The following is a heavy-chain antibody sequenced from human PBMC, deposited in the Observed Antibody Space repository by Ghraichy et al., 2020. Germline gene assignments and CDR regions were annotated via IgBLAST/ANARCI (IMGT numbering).Heavy chain of an antibody. D-gene: IGHD5-18*01. CDR3: ARGSWYVDTAMID. Sequence: GGSLRLSCAASGFTFSSYSMNWVRQAPGKGLEWVSYISSSSSTIYYADSVKGRFTISRDNAKNSLYLQMNSLRAEDTAVYYCARGSWYVDTAMIDWGQGTLVTVSS. J-gene: IGHJ4*02. V-gene: IGHV3-48*04. CDR1: GFTFSSYS. CDR2: ISSSSSTI.